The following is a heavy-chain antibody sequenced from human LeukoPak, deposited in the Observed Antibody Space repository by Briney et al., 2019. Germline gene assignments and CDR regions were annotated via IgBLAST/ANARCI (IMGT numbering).Heavy chain of an antibody. CDR2: INSDGSST. J-gene: IGHJ4*02. Sequence: PGGSLRLSCAASGFTFSSYWMHWVRQAPGKGLAWVSRINSDGSSTSYADSVKGRFTISRDNAKNTLYLQMNSLRAEDTAVYYCARDPSSYYYDSSGYYWGQGTLVTVSS. CDR1: GFTFSSYW. D-gene: IGHD3-22*01. V-gene: IGHV3-74*01. CDR3: ARDPSSYYYDSSGYY.